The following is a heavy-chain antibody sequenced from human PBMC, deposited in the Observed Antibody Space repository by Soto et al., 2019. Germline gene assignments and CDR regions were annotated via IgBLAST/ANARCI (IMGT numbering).Heavy chain of an antibody. CDR1: GFIFIDYY. CDR3: ATHYYGSGSPLDYYMDV. V-gene: IGHV3-11*01. Sequence: GGALGVSCAASGFIFIDYYMSWIRQAPGKGLEWVSYISSSGSTIYYADSVKGRFTISRDNAKNSLYLQMNSLRAEDTVVYYCATHYYGSGSPLDYYMDVWGKGTTVTVSS. CDR2: ISSSGSTI. D-gene: IGHD3-10*01. J-gene: IGHJ6*03.